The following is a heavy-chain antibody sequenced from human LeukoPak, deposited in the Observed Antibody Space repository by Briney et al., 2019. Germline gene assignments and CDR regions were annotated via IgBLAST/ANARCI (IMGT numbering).Heavy chain of an antibody. J-gene: IGHJ4*02. CDR1: GFTFSDYY. Sequence: GGSLRLSCAASGFTFSDYYMSWIRRAPGKGLEWVSYISSSGSTIYYADSVKGRFTISRDNAKNSLYLQMNSLRAEDTAVYYCAREVTTAAAGEVFDYWGQGTLVTVSS. D-gene: IGHD6-13*01. CDR3: AREVTTAAAGEVFDY. CDR2: ISSSGSTI. V-gene: IGHV3-11*01.